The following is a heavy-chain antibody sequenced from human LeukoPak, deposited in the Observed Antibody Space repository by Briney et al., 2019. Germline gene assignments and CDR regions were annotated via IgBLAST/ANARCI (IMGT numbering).Heavy chain of an antibody. J-gene: IGHJ4*02. CDR3: AKSPVAVTALFDY. Sequence: PGGSLRLSCAASGFTFNNYAMSWVRQTPGKGLEWVLVISGSGSNTYYADSVKGRFTISRDNSKNTLYLQMNSLRAEDTAVYYCAKSPVAVTALFDYWGQGTLVTVSS. CDR2: ISGSGSNT. D-gene: IGHD2-21*02. V-gene: IGHV3-23*01. CDR1: GFTFNNYA.